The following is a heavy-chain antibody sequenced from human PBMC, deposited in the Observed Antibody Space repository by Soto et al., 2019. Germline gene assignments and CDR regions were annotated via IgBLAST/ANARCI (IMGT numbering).Heavy chain of an antibody. CDR2: ISGGGNDR. Sequence: VQLLESGGSLVQPGGSLTLSCAASGFPFSSYAMSWVSQTPEKGLEWVAGISGGGNDRYYADFVQGRFTFSRAKSRNILYLHMTIVTADDTAMYFCARSLFMVAPDNEPFDYWGQGTLVTVSS. CDR1: GFPFSSYA. J-gene: IGHJ4*02. V-gene: IGHV3-23*01. CDR3: ARSLFMVAPDNEPFDY. D-gene: IGHD5-12*01.